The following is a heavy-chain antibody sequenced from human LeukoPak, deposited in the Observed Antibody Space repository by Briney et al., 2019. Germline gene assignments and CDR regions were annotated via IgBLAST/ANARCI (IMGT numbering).Heavy chain of an antibody. V-gene: IGHV3-9*03. J-gene: IGHJ4*02. CDR2: ISWNSGSI. CDR3: AKDMAPEYSSSAFDY. D-gene: IGHD6-6*01. CDR1: GFTFSSYS. Sequence: GGSLRLSCAASGFTFSSYSMNWVRQAPGKGLEWVSGISWNSGSIGYADSVKGRFTISRDNAKNSLYLQMNSLRAEDMALYYCAKDMAPEYSSSAFDYWGQGTLVTVSS.